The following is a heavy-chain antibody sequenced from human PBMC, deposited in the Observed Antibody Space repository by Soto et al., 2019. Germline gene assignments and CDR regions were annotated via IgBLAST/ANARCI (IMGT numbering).Heavy chain of an antibody. D-gene: IGHD3-10*01. V-gene: IGHV3-66*01. CDR2: IQDGGSI. CDR1: GFSVSNNY. CDR3: ARGEGSGSNALGP. J-gene: IGHJ5*02. Sequence: EVLLEESGGDLVQPGGSLRLSCAASGFSVSNNYMTWVRQVPGKGLEWVSVIQDGGSITYADSVRDRFTISRDSSKNTVFLQMSSLRPEDTAVYFWARGEGSGSNALGPWGQGTLVTVSS.